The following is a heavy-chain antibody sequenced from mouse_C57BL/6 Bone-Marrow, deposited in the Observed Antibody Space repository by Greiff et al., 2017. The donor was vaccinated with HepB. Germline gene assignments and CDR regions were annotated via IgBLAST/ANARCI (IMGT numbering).Heavy chain of an antibody. Sequence: QVQLQQSGPGLVAPSQSLSITCTVSGFSLTSYGVDWVRQSPGKGLEWLGVIWGVGSTNYNSALKSRLSISKDNSKNHVCLKMNSLQTDDTAMYYCASWIYYGNLRRAMDYWGQGTSVTVSS. J-gene: IGHJ4*01. CDR2: IWGVGST. CDR3: ASWIYYGNLRRAMDY. CDR1: GFSLTSYG. V-gene: IGHV2-6*01. D-gene: IGHD2-1*01.